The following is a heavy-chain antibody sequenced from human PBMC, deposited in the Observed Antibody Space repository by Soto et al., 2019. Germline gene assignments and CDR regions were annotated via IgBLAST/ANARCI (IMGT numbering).Heavy chain of an antibody. D-gene: IGHD4-4*01. V-gene: IGHV1-69*08. CDR2: IIPILGIA. CDR1: GGTFSSYT. J-gene: IGHJ4*02. CDR3: ARDPENYEIRHDYSNPGPFDY. Sequence: QVQLVQSGAEVKKPGSSVKVSCKASGGTFSSYTISWVRQAPGQGLEWMGRIIPILGIANYAQKFQGRVTTTADKSTSTAHMGMSSLRSEATAVYYCARDPENYEIRHDYSNPGPFDYWGQGSLVTVSS.